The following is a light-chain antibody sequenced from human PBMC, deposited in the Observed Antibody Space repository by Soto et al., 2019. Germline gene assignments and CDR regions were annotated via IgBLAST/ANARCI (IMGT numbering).Light chain of an antibody. CDR3: QQCNSWPQWT. Sequence: EIVLTQSPATLSLSPGERATLSCRASQSVGTFFAWYQQKPGQAPRLLIYDASNRATGVPARFSGGGSETDFTLTISSLEPEDFAVYYWQQCNSWPQWTFGQGTKVEI. J-gene: IGKJ1*01. CDR1: QSVGTF. V-gene: IGKV3-11*01. CDR2: DAS.